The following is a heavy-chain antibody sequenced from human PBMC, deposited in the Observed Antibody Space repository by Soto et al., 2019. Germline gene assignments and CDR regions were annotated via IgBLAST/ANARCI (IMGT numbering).Heavy chain of an antibody. Sequence: SVKVSCKASGGTFSTYTMSWVRQAPGQGLEWMGGIIPMFGTTTYAENFQGRVTITADESTSTAYMGLTSLRSEDTAVYYCTRDLYYFDSSAYYGHNWFDPWGQGTRVTVSS. CDR1: GGTFSTYT. J-gene: IGHJ5*02. D-gene: IGHD3-22*01. CDR2: IIPMFGTT. V-gene: IGHV1-69*13. CDR3: TRDLYYFDSSAYYGHNWFDP.